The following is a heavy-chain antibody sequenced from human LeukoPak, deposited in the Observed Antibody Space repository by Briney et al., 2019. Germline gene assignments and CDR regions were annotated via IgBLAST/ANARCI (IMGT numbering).Heavy chain of an antibody. J-gene: IGHJ4*02. Sequence: GGSLRLSCAASGFTFSSYEMNWVRQAPGTGLEWVSYISSSGSTIYYADSVKGRFTISRDNAKNSLYLQMNSLRAEDTAVYYCARGYSSGWYWLDYWGQGTLVTVSS. D-gene: IGHD6-19*01. CDR3: ARGYSSGWYWLDY. V-gene: IGHV3-48*03. CDR1: GFTFSSYE. CDR2: ISSSGSTI.